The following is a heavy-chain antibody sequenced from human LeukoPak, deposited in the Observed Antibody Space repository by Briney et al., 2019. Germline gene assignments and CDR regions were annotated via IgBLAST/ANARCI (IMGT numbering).Heavy chain of an antibody. J-gene: IGHJ5*02. CDR3: AKAPFTNWSGWFDP. D-gene: IGHD7-27*01. V-gene: IGHV1-24*01. CDR1: GYTISEVS. CDR2: LDPEDDKR. Sequence: ASVKVSCKVSGYTISEVSIDWVRQAPGKGLEWMGGLDPEDDKRFYAQKFQGRVTMTEDTSTDTAYMELSSLRSDDTAVYYCAKAPFTNWSGWFDPWGQGTLVTVSS.